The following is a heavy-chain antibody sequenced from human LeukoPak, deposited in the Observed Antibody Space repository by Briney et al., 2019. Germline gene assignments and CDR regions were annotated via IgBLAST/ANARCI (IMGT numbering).Heavy chain of an antibody. CDR3: ARGGTVVNLNY. CDR1: GYSISSGYY. J-gene: IGHJ4*02. V-gene: IGHV4-38-2*02. Sequence: SETLSLTCTVSGYSISSGYYWGWIRPPPGKGLEWIGSIYHSGSTYYNPSLKSRVTIPVDTSKNQFSLKLSSVTAADTAVYYCARGGTVVNLNYWGQGTLVTVSS. D-gene: IGHD4-23*01. CDR2: IYHSGST.